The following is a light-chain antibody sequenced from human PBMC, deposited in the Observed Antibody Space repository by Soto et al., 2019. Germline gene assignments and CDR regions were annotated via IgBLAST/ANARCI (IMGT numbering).Light chain of an antibody. V-gene: IGLV2-14*01. J-gene: IGLJ1*01. Sequence: QSVLTQPASVSGSPGQSITISCTGTSSDAGGYNYVSWYQPHPGKAPKLMIYDVSNRPSGVSNRFSGSKSGNTASLTISGLQAEDEADYYCNSYTSSSTRVFGTGTKVTFL. CDR1: SSDAGGYNY. CDR2: DVS. CDR3: NSYTSSSTRV.